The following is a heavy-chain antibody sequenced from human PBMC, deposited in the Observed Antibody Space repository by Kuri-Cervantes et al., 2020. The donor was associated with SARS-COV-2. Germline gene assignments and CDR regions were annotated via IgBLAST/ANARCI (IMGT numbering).Heavy chain of an antibody. J-gene: IGHJ5*02. CDR3: ATTTVLGPTRRSWFDP. CDR1: GYTFTSYY. V-gene: IGHV1-46*01. D-gene: IGHD1-1*01. Sequence: ASVKVSCKASGYTFTSYYMHWVRQAPGQGLEWMGIINPSGGSTSYAQKFQGRVTMTRDTSTSTVYMELSSLRSEDTAVYYCATTTVLGPTRRSWFDPWGQGTLVTVSS. CDR2: INPSGGST.